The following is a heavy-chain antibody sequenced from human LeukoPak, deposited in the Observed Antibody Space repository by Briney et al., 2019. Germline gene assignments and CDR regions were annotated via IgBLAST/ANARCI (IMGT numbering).Heavy chain of an antibody. CDR3: AKGQGGRYYFDD. V-gene: IGHV3-23*01. CDR2: ISGSDGST. CDR1: GFTFSSYA. J-gene: IGHJ4*02. Sequence: PGGSLRLSCAASGFTFSSYAMSWVRQAPGKGLEWVSAISGSDGSTYYTDSVKGRFTISRDNSKNTLNLQMNSLTADDTAVYYCAKGQGGRYYFDDWGQGTLVTVSS. D-gene: IGHD1-26*01.